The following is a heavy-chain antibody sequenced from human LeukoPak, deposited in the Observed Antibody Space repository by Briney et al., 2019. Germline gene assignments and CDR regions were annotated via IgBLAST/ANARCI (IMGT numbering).Heavy chain of an antibody. J-gene: IGHJ1*01. CDR3: AHHRGALFSDTEYFQH. V-gene: IGHV3-23*01. D-gene: IGHD1-26*01. CDR2: ISGSGDST. CDR1: GFTFSDYY. Sequence: KPGGSLRLSCAASGFTFSDYYMSWIRQAPGKGLEWVSVISGSGDSTYYAESVKGRFTISRDNSKNTLYLQMNSLRAEDTAVYFCAHHRGALFSDTEYFQHWGQGTLVTVSS.